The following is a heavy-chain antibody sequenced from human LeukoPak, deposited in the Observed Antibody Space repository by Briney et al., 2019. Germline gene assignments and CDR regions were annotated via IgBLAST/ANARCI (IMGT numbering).Heavy chain of an antibody. Sequence: SQTLSLTCTVSGGSISSGDYYWSWIRQPPGEGLEWIGYIYYSGSTYYNPSLKSRVTISVDTSKNQFSLKLSSVTAADTAVYYCARDDPGGYSGYDFAFDIWGQGTMVTVSS. J-gene: IGHJ3*02. CDR2: IYYSGST. V-gene: IGHV4-30-4*08. CDR1: GGSISSGDYY. D-gene: IGHD5-12*01. CDR3: ARDDPGGYSGYDFAFDI.